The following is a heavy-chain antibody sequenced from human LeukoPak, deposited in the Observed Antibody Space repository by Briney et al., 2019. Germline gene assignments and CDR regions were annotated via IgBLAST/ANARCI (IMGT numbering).Heavy chain of an antibody. D-gene: IGHD3-10*01. CDR1: GGSFSGYY. CDR2: INHSGST. J-gene: IGHJ6*02. CDR3: ARGELTDYYYGMDV. Sequence: NTSETLSLTCAVYGGSFSGYYWSWIRQPPGKGLEWIGEINHSGSTNYNPSLKSRVTISVDTSKNQFSLKLSSVTAADTAVYYCARGELTDYYYGMDVWGQGTTVTVSS. V-gene: IGHV4-34*01.